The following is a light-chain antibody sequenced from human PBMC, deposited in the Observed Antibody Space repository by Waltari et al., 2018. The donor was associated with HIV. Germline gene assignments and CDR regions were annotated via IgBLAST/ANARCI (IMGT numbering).Light chain of an antibody. V-gene: IGLV1-40*01. Sequence: QSVLTQPPSVSGAPGQRVTISCTGSNSNIGAGYDAHWYQQLPGSAPKLLMFDNRRRPAGVPDRFSGSKAGTSASLVITGLQAADEAVYYCQSYDNSLSNVVFGGETKLIVL. CDR2: DNR. CDR1: NSNIGAGYD. CDR3: QSYDNSLSNVV. J-gene: IGLJ2*01.